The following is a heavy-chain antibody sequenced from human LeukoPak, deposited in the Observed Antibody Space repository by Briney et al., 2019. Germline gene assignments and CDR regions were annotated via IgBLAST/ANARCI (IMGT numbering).Heavy chain of an antibody. CDR1: GFTFSSHA. CDR2: MSGSGRNI. J-gene: IGHJ4*02. CDR3: AKDYTSGWDFDY. Sequence: GGSLRLSCAASGFTFSSHAMSWVRQAPGKGLEWVSGMSGSGRNIYYADSVKGRFTISRDNSKNTLYLLMNSLRAEDTAVYYRAKDYTSGWDFDYWGQGTLVTVSS. V-gene: IGHV3-23*01. D-gene: IGHD6-19*01.